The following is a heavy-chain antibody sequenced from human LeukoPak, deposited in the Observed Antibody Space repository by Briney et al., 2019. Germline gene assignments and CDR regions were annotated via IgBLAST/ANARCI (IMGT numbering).Heavy chain of an antibody. CDR1: GGSISSSSYY. J-gene: IGHJ5*02. CDR2: IYYSGST. Sequence: SETLSLTCTVSGGSISSSSYYWGWIRQPPGKGLEWIGSIYYSGSTYYNPSLKSRATISVDTSKNQFSLKLSSVTAADTAVYYCARVMRNIVVVPAAIDWFDPWGQGTLVTVSS. D-gene: IGHD2-2*01. V-gene: IGHV4-39*07. CDR3: ARVMRNIVVVPAAIDWFDP.